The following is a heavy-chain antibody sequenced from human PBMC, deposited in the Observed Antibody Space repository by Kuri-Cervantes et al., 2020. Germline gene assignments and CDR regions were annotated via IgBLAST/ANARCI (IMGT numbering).Heavy chain of an antibody. J-gene: IGHJ4*02. CDR1: GFTFSSYG. Sequence: GGSLRLSCAASGFTFSSYGMHWVRQAPGKGLEWVAVIWYDGSNKYYADSVKGRFTISRDNAKNSLYLQMNSLRAEDTALYYCAKATNYYDSSGVDYWGQGTLVTVSS. V-gene: IGHV3-33*03. CDR2: IWYDGSNK. D-gene: IGHD3-22*01. CDR3: AKATNYYDSSGVDY.